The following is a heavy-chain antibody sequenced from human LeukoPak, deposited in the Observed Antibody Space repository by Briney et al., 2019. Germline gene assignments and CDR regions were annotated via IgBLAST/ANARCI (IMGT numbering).Heavy chain of an antibody. CDR3: ARGGIAARENAFDI. Sequence: SETLSLTCTVSGGSISSYYWSWIRQPAGKGLEWIGRIYTSGSTNYNPSLKSRVTMSVDTSKNQFPLKLSSVTAADTAVYYCARGGIAARENAFDIWGQGTMVTVSS. CDR1: GGSISSYY. CDR2: IYTSGST. D-gene: IGHD6-6*01. V-gene: IGHV4-4*07. J-gene: IGHJ3*02.